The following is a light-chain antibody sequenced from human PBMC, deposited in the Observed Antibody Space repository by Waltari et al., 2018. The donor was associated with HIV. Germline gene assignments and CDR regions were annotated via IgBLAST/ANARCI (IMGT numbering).Light chain of an antibody. CDR3: QVWDSSANGV. V-gene: IGLV3-21*02. Sequence: SYVLTQPPSVSVAPGQTARITCGGNNIGSKTVPWYQQRPGQAPVLVVFDDRDRPSGIPERFSGSSSGNTATLTISRVEAGHEADYYCQVWDSSANGVFGGGTKLTVL. CDR2: DDR. J-gene: IGLJ2*01. CDR1: NIGSKT.